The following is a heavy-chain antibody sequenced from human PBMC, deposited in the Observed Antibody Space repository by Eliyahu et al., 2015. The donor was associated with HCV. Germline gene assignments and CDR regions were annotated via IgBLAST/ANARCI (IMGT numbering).Heavy chain of an antibody. V-gene: IGHV3-7*04. CDR3: TRGNSGYAESNY. CDR1: GFTFNMYW. CDR2: INPDGSXG. D-gene: IGHD5-12*01. J-gene: IGHJ4*02. Sequence: EVQLVESGGGLVQPGGSLXPXCFGSGFTFNMYWXTWVRQAPGKGXEWVANINPDGSXGYYVDSMKGRFTVSRDNAENSLYLQINSLRAEDTAVYFCTRGNSGYAESNYWGQGTLVIVSS.